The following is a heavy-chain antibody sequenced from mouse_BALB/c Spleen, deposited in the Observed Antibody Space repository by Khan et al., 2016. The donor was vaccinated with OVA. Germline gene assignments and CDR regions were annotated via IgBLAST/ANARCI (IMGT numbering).Heavy chain of an antibody. CDR2: ISYDGSN. CDR3: AITHRYDGYSFDY. CDR1: DYSITRGYY. Sequence: EVKLLESGPGRVKPSQSLSLTCLVTDYSITRGYYWNCIRQFPGNKLEWMGYISYDGSNNYNPSLQNRISISTDTSKNQSFLKLNSVTTEYTATYYWAITHRYDGYSFDYWGQGTTLTVSS. V-gene: IGHV3-6*02. J-gene: IGHJ2*01. D-gene: IGHD2-14*01.